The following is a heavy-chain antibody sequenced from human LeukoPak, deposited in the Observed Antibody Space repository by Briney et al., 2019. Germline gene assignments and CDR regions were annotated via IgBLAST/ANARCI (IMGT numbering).Heavy chain of an antibody. CDR2: IYPIDSDT. V-gene: IGHV5-51*01. CDR3: ARPSAYGEDAFDV. J-gene: IGHJ3*01. Sequence: GESLKISCKGSGYSFTSYWIGWVRQMPGKGLEWMGIIYPIDSDTRYSPSFGGQVTFSADKSISTAYLQWSSLKASDTAMYYCARPSAYGEDAFDVWGQGTMVTVSS. D-gene: IGHD2-21*01. CDR1: GYSFTSYW.